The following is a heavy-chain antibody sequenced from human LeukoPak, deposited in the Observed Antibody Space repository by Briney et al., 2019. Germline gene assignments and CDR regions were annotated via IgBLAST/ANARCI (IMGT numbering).Heavy chain of an antibody. CDR2: IIPILGIA. CDR3: ARDSEIGYYDSSGPYQYYFDY. Sequence: ASVKVSCKASGGTFSSYAISWVRQAPGQGLEWMGRIIPILGIANYAQKFQGRVTITADKSTSTAYMELSSLRSEDTAVYYCARDSEIGYYDSSGPYQYYFDYWGQGTLVTVSS. CDR1: GGTFSSYA. J-gene: IGHJ4*02. D-gene: IGHD3-22*01. V-gene: IGHV1-69*04.